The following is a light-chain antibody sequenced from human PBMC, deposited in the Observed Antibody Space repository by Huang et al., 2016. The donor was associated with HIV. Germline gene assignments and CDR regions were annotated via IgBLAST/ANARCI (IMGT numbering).Light chain of an antibody. Sequence: IQMTQSPSSLPAFVGDRVTITCRASQSITTYLNWYHQKIGESPKLLIYAASILQSGVPLRFGGSGSGTNFSLTITNLQSEDFAVYYCQQSYSIPWTFGQGTRVEI. CDR3: QQSYSIPWT. J-gene: IGKJ1*01. CDR1: QSITTY. CDR2: AAS. V-gene: IGKV1-39*01.